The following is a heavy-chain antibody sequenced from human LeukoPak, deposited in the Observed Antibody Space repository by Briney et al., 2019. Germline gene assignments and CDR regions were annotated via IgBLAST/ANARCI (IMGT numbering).Heavy chain of an antibody. CDR3: ARGDFWSGYSNFFDY. Sequence: GGSLRLSCAASGFTFSGFWMGWVRQAPGKGRGWGANIKQDGSEKYYVDSVKGRFTISRDNAKNSLYLQMNSLRAEDTAVYYCARGDFWSGYSNFFDYWGQGTLVTVSS. D-gene: IGHD3-3*01. J-gene: IGHJ4*02. CDR2: IKQDGSEK. V-gene: IGHV3-7*01. CDR1: GFTFSGFW.